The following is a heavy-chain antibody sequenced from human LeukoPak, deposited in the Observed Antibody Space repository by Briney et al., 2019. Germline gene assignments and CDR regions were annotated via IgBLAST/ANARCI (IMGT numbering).Heavy chain of an antibody. CDR1: GFTFSSYA. CDR3: AKDHSSSWYYYYYGMDV. Sequence: PGGSLRLSCAASGFTFSSYAMSWVRQAPGKGLEWVSAISGSGGSTYYADSVKGRFTISRDNSKNTLYLQMNSLRAEDTAVYYCAKDHSSSWYYYYYGMDVWGQGTTVTVSS. J-gene: IGHJ6*02. D-gene: IGHD6-13*01. CDR2: ISGSGGST. V-gene: IGHV3-23*01.